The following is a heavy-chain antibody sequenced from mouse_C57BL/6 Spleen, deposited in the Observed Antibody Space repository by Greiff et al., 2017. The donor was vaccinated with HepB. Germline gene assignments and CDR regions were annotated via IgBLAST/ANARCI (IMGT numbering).Heavy chain of an antibody. Sequence: QVQLKESGPELVKPGASVKISCKASGYAFSSSWMNWVKQRPGKGLEWIGRIYPGDGDTNYNGKFKGKATLTADKSSSTAYMQLSSLTSEDSAVYFCARGGGPYYFDYWGQGTTLTVSS. CDR1: GYAFSSSW. J-gene: IGHJ2*01. V-gene: IGHV1-82*01. D-gene: IGHD1-1*02. CDR2: IYPGDGDT. CDR3: ARGGGPYYFDY.